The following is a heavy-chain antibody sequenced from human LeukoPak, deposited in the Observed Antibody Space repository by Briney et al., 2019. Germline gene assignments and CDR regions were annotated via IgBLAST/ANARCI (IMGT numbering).Heavy chain of an antibody. CDR2: ISVSGGST. CDR1: GFTFRNYA. CDR3: TRGGNYYDTSGSNWFDP. V-gene: IGHV3-23*01. J-gene: IGHJ5*02. D-gene: IGHD3-22*01. Sequence: GGALRLSCAASGFTFRNYAMGWVRPAPGKGLEWVSSISVSGGSTYYADSVKGRFTTSRDNSKSTLFLQMNSLRAEDTAVYYCTRGGNYYDTSGSNWFDPWGQGSLVSVSS.